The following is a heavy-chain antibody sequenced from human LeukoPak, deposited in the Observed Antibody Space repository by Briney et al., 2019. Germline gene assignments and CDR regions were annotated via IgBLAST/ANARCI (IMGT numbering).Heavy chain of an antibody. CDR3: ARVREDCSSTSCYDYFDY. Sequence: PGGSLRLSCAASGFMFSFYTLHWVRQAPGKGLEWVAVISSDGRNDYYTDSLKGRFTISRDNSKNTLYLQMNSLRAEDTAVYYCARVREDCSSTSCYDYFDYWGQGTLVTVSS. D-gene: IGHD2-2*01. CDR1: GFMFSFYT. CDR2: ISSDGRND. J-gene: IGHJ4*02. V-gene: IGHV3-30*14.